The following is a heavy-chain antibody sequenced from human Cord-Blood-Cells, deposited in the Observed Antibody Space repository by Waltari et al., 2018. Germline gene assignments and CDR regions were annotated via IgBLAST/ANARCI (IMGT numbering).Heavy chain of an antibody. CDR1: GDSVSSNSAA. J-gene: IGHJ4*02. Sequence: QVQLQQSGPGLVKPSQTLSLTCALSGDSVSSNSAAWNWIRQSPSRGLEWLGRTNCRSKWDNDFAVSMKSRITINPDTSKNQFSLQLNSVTPEDTAVYYCARDRGGGYSGYDLLDYWGQGTLVTVSS. V-gene: IGHV6-1*01. CDR2: TNCRSKWDN. D-gene: IGHD5-12*01. CDR3: ARDRGGGYSGYDLLDY.